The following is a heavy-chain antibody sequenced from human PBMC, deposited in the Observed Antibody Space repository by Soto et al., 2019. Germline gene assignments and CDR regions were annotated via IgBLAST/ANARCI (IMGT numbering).Heavy chain of an antibody. CDR1: GDSISSSTYY. CDR3: ARHSSSGSYYVRYFDY. J-gene: IGHJ4*02. V-gene: IGHV4-39*01. Sequence: SETLSLTCTVSGDSISSSTYYWGWIRQPPGKGLQWVGSIYYSGSTYYNPSLKSRVTISVDRSKNQFSLKLSSVTAADTAVYYCARHSSSGSYYVRYFDYWGQGALVTVSS. D-gene: IGHD1-26*01. CDR2: IYYSGST.